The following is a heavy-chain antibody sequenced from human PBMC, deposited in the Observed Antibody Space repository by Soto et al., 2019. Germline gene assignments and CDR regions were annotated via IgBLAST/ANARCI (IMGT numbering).Heavy chain of an antibody. J-gene: IGHJ6*02. V-gene: IGHV3-66*01. Sequence: EVQLVESGGGLVQPGGSLRLSCAASGFTVSSNYMSWVRQALGKGLEWVSVIYSGGSTYYADSVKGRFTISRDNSKNTLYLQMNSLRAEDTAVYYCARDRIPTGMDVWGQGTTVTVSS. CDR2: IYSGGST. CDR3: ARDRIPTGMDV. CDR1: GFTVSSNY.